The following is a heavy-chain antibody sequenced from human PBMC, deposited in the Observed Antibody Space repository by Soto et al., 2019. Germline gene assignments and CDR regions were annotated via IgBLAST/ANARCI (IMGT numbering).Heavy chain of an antibody. CDR2: IIPIFGTT. V-gene: IGHV1-69*12. D-gene: IGHD6-13*01. Sequence: QVQLVQSGAEVKKPGSSVTVSCKASGGTFSSYAVSWVRQAPGQGLEWMGGIIPIFGTTNYPLKFQGRVSITADQTTSTADMELSSLTSKDTAVYYCARPDNSSLESSYYYAVDVWGQWTTVIVSS. CDR1: GGTFSSYA. J-gene: IGHJ6*02. CDR3: ARPDNSSLESSYYYAVDV.